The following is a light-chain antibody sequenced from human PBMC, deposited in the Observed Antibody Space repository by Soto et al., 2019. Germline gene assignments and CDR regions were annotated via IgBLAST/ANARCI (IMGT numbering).Light chain of an antibody. CDR2: DAS. V-gene: IGKV3-11*01. Sequence: IGLTQSPATLSLSPGDRATLFCRASQSVGGNLAGYQQRPGQAPRLLIYDASNSVPGVPDRFSASGSGTDFTLTISSLEPEDFAVYYCQQRNGWPRTFGQGTKVDIK. J-gene: IGKJ1*01. CDR1: QSVGGN. CDR3: QQRNGWPRT.